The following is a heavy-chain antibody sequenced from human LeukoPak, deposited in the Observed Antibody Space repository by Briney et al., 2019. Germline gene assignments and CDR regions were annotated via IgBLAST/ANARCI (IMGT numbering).Heavy chain of an antibody. CDR1: GFTFSSYA. CDR2: ISGSGGST. Sequence: GGSLRLSCAASGFTFSSYAMSWVRQAPGKGLEWVSSISGSGGSTYYADSVKGRFTITRDNSKNTLYLQMNSLRAEDTAVYYCAKVQPFYYYDSSGYYYFDYWGQGILVTVSS. D-gene: IGHD3-22*01. V-gene: IGHV3-23*01. CDR3: AKVQPFYYYDSSGYYYFDY. J-gene: IGHJ4*02.